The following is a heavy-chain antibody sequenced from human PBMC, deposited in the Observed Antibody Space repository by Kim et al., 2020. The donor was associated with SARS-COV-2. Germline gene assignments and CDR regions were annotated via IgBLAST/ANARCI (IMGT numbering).Heavy chain of an antibody. CDR1: GGSISSYY. J-gene: IGHJ5*02. Sequence: SETLSLTCTVSGGSISSYYWSWIRQPPGKGLEWIGYIYYSGRTTYKPSLESRVTILVDTSQNQFSLKMSSVTAADTAVYYCARHARCNGGGCYSLTWFDPWGQGTLVTVSS. D-gene: IGHD2-15*01. V-gene: IGHV4-59*08. CDR3: ARHARCNGGGCYSLTWFDP. CDR2: IYYSGRT.